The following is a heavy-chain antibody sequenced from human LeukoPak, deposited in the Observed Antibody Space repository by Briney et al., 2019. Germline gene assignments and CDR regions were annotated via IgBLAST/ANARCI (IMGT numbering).Heavy chain of an antibody. CDR2: ISYDGSNK. V-gene: IGHV3-30*18. D-gene: IGHD3-22*01. J-gene: IGHJ4*02. Sequence: GGSPRLSCAASGLTFSSYAMHWVRQAPGKGLEWVAVISYDGSNKYYADSVKGRFTISRDNSKNTLYLQMNSLRAEDTAVYYCAKSYYYDKLAYYWGQGTLVTVSS. CDR3: AKSYYYDKLAYY. CDR1: GLTFSSYA.